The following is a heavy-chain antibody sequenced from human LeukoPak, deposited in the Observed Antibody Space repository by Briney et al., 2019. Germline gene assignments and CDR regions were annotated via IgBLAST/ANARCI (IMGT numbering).Heavy chain of an antibody. CDR2: IYYSGST. CDR1: GGSISSYY. V-gene: IGHV4-59*12. D-gene: IGHD4-17*01. J-gene: IGHJ4*02. Sequence: KTSETLSLTCTVSGGSISSYYWSWIRQPPGKGLEWIGYIYYSGSTNYNPSLKSRVTISVDTSKNQFSLKLSSVTAADTAVYHCARDTVTTLDYWGQGTLVTVSS. CDR3: ARDTVTTLDY.